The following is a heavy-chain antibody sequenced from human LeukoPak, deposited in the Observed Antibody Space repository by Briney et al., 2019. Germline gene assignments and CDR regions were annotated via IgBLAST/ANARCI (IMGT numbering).Heavy chain of an antibody. CDR3: ARVGPAAGRFDY. D-gene: IGHD6-13*01. CDR2: IYSGGST. V-gene: IGHV3-66*01. CDR1: GFTVSSNY. J-gene: IGHJ4*02. Sequence: GGSLRLSCAASGFTVSSNYMTWVRQAPGKGLEWVSVIYSGGSTYYADSVKGRFTISRDNSKNTLYLQMNSLRAEDTAVYYCARVGPAAGRFDYWGQGTLVTVSS.